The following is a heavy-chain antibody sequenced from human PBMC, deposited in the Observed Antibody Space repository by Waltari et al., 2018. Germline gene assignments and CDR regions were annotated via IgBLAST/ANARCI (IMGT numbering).Heavy chain of an antibody. J-gene: IGHJ6*02. D-gene: IGHD3-22*01. Sequence: KKPGASVKVSCKASGYSFTNYAMHWVRQAPGQRLEWMGWINAGNGNTKYSQKFQGRVSITRDTSASTAYMELSSLRSEDTAVYYCARDRVESPSGYYYYYYYGMDVWGQGTTVTVSS. CDR1: GYSFTNYA. CDR3: ARDRVESPSGYYYYYYYGMDV. CDR2: INAGNGNT. V-gene: IGHV1-3*01.